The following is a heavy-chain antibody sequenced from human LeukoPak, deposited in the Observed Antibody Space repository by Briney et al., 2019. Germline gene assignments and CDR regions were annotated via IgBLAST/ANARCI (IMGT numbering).Heavy chain of an antibody. CDR1: GFTFNDYW. V-gene: IGHV3-74*03. D-gene: IGHD3-16*01. CDR3: SRGFWGWEVDY. J-gene: IGHJ4*02. CDR2: IKTDGSAM. Sequence: GGSLRLSCVGSGFTFNDYWIHWVRQAPGKGLVWVSAIKTDGSAMQYADSVKGRFTISRDNAKNTLYLQMNSLRAEDTAVYYCSRGFWGWEVDYWGQGTLVTVSS.